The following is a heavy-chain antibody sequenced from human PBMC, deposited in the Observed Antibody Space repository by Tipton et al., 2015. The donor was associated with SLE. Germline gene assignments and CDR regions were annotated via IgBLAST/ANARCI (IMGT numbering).Heavy chain of an antibody. J-gene: IGHJ4*02. Sequence: TLSLTCAVSGGSISSGGYSWSWIRQPPGKGLEWIGYIYHSGSTYYNPSLKSRVTISVDRSKNQFSLKLSSVTAADTAVYYRAREGYTDGYWGQGTLVTVSS. V-gene: IGHV4-30-2*01. CDR1: GGSISSGGYS. CDR2: IYHSGST. D-gene: IGHD5-18*01. CDR3: AREGYTDGY.